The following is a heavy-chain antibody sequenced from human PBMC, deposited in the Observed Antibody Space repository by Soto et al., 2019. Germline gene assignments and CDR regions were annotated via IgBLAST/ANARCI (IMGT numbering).Heavy chain of an antibody. V-gene: IGHV4-31*03. D-gene: IGHD3-16*01. CDR3: ARWVYDSYYDY. CDR1: GGSISSGGYY. J-gene: IGHJ4*02. Sequence: SETLSLTCTVSGGSISSGGYYWSWIRQHPGKGLEWIGYIYYSGSTYYNPSLKSRVTISVDTPKNQFSLKLSSVTAADTAVYYCARWVYDSYYDYWGQGTLVTVSS. CDR2: IYYSGST.